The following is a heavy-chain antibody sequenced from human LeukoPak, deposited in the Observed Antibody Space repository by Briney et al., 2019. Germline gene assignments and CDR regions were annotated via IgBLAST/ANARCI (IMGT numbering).Heavy chain of an antibody. CDR3: ARVRYYYYYMDV. CDR2: INHSGST. V-gene: IGHV4-34*01. CDR1: GGSFSGYY. Sequence: SETLSLTCAVYGGSFSGYYWSWIRQPPGKGLEWIGEINHSGSTNYNPSLKSRVTISVDTSKDQFSLKLSSVTAADTAVYYCARVRYYYYYMDVWGKGTTVTVSS. J-gene: IGHJ6*03.